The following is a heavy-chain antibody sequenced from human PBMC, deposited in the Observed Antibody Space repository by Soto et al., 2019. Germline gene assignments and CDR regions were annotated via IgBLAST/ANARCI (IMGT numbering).Heavy chain of an antibody. V-gene: IGHV1-69*13. J-gene: IGHJ3*02. CDR3: AGRLGYCSGGSCYSREDDAFDI. Sequence: SVKFSCKASGGTFSSYAISWVRQAPGQGLEWMGGIIPIFGTANYAQKFQGRVTITADESTSTAYMELSSLRSEDTAVYYCAGRLGYCSGGSCYSREDDAFDIWG. D-gene: IGHD2-15*01. CDR1: GGTFSSYA. CDR2: IIPIFGTA.